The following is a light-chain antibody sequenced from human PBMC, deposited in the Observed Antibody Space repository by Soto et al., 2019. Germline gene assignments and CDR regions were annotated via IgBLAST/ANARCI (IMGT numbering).Light chain of an antibody. Sequence: EIVLTQSPGTLSLSPGERATLSCRASQSVSSSYLAWYQHKPGQAPRLLIYGTSSRATGIPDRFSGSGSGTDFTLTISRLEPEDFAVYHCQQYGNSRTFGQGTKVDIK. CDR2: GTS. J-gene: IGKJ1*01. V-gene: IGKV3-20*01. CDR1: QSVSSSY. CDR3: QQYGNSRT.